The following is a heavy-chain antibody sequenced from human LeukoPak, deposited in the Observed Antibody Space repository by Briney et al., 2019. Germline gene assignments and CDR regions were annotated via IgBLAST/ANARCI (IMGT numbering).Heavy chain of an antibody. J-gene: IGHJ4*02. CDR3: TRGTGSYDY. CDR2: ITSSSTYI. Sequence: PGGSLRLSCAASGSTFSRYTVNWVRQAPGKGLEWVSSITSSSTYIYYADSVKGRFTISRDNAKNSLYLHMNSLRAEDTAVYYCTRGTGSYDYWGQGTRVTVSS. CDR1: GSTFSRYT. D-gene: IGHD1-26*01. V-gene: IGHV3-21*01.